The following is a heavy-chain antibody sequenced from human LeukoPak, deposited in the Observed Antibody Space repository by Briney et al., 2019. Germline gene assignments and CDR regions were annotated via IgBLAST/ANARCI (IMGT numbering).Heavy chain of an antibody. CDR2: IYYDGST. J-gene: IGHJ4*02. Sequence: SETLCLTCAVYGGSFSGYYWSWIRQPPGKGLEWIGSIYYDGSTYYNPSLTSRVIISVDMSKNQFSLKLSSVTAADTAVYYCARQANILLWFGELSKWGQGTLVTVSS. V-gene: IGHV4-59*04. CDR3: ARQANILLWFGELSK. D-gene: IGHD3-10*01. CDR1: GGSFSGYY.